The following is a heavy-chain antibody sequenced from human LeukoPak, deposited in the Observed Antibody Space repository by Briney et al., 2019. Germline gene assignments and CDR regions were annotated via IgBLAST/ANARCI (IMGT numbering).Heavy chain of an antibody. CDR2: INQDGSKK. D-gene: IGHD6-13*01. V-gene: IGHV3-7*04. CDR3: ARAVAAADSY. J-gene: IGHJ4*02. Sequence: GGSLRLSCTASGFTTSTYWMSWVRQAPGKGLEWVANINQDGSKKYYVDSVKGRFTISRDNVKNSVYLQMNSLRAEDTAVYSCARAVAAADSYWGRGTLVTVSS. CDR1: GFTTSTYW.